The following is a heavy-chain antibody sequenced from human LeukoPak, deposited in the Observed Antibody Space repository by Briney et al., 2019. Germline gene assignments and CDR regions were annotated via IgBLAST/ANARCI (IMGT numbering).Heavy chain of an antibody. J-gene: IGHJ4*02. CDR1: GFTFSSYD. CDR3: ARGGGRSGSYYWGIDY. CDR2: IGTAGDT. Sequence: SGGSLRLSCAASGFTFSSYDMHWVRQATGKGLEWVSAIGTAGDTYYPGSVKGRFTISRESAKNSLYLQMNSLRAGGTAVYYCARGGGRSGSYYWGIDYWGQGTLVTVSS. V-gene: IGHV3-13*01. D-gene: IGHD1-26*01.